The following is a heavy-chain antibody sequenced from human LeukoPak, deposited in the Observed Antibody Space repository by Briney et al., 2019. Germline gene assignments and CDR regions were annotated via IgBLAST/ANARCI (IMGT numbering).Heavy chain of an antibody. D-gene: IGHD1-26*01. CDR3: ARDLGGIYFDY. CDR2: IHFSGST. Sequence: SQTLSLTCTVSDASISGYYWSWIRQPPGKGLEWIGSIHFSGSTNYNPSLRSRVTISVDTSKNQLSLKLSSVTAADTAVYYCARDLGGIYFDYWGQGTLVTVSS. J-gene: IGHJ4*02. V-gene: IGHV4-59*01. CDR1: DASISGYY.